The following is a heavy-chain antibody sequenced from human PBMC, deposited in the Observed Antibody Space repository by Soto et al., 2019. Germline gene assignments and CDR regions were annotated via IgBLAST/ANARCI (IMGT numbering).Heavy chain of an antibody. CDR3: AGTMGYCSGGSCPTVVDY. V-gene: IGHV4-59*01. J-gene: IGHJ4*02. CDR2: IYYMGRT. Sequence: PSETLSLTCTVGSISTYYWNWIRQPPGKGLEWIGYIYYMGRTNYNSSLKSRVTMSIDTSKNQFSLKLSSVTAADTVVYYCAGTMGYCSGGSCPTVVDYWGQGTLVTV. D-gene: IGHD2-15*01. CDR1: GSISTYY.